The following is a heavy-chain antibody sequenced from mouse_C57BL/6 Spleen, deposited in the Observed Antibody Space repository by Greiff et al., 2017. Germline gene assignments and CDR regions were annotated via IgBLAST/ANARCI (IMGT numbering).Heavy chain of an antibody. CDR3: ARSGVPMDY. D-gene: IGHD3-1*01. CDR1: GYAFSSYW. V-gene: IGHV1-80*01. J-gene: IGHJ4*01. Sequence: QVQLQQSGAELVKPGASVKISCKASGYAFSSYWMNWVKQRPGTGLEWIGQIYPGDGDTNYNVEFKGKATLTADKSASTAYMQLSSLTSDDSAIYSCARSGVPMDYWRQGTSVTDSS. CDR2: IYPGDGDT.